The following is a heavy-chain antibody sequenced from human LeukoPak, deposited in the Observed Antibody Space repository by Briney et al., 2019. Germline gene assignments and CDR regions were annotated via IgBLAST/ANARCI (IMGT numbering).Heavy chain of an antibody. CDR1: GGSISSGDYY. V-gene: IGHV4-39*01. CDR2: IYYSGST. CDR3: ARHRTTVVTDGFLFDY. Sequence: SSETLSLTCTVSGGSISSGDYYWSWIRQPPGKGLEWIGSIYYSGSTYYNPSLKSRVTISVDTSKNQFSLKLSSVTAADTAVYYCARHRTTVVTDGFLFDYWGQGTLVTVSS. J-gene: IGHJ4*02. D-gene: IGHD4-23*01.